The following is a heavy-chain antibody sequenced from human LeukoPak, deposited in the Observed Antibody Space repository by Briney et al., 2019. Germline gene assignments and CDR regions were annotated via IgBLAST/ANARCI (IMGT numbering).Heavy chain of an antibody. Sequence: GGSLRLSCAASGFTVSSNYMSWVRQAPGKGLEWVSVIYSCGSTYYADSVKGRFTISRDNSKNTLYLQINSLRAEDTAVYYCARDSAGWTTVTSNWFDPWGQGTLVTVSS. J-gene: IGHJ5*02. CDR3: ARDSAGWTTVTSNWFDP. D-gene: IGHD4-17*01. CDR1: GFTVSSNY. CDR2: IYSCGST. V-gene: IGHV3-53*05.